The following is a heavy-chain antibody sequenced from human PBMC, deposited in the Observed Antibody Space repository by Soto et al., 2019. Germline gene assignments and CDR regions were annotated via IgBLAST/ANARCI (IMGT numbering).Heavy chain of an antibody. D-gene: IGHD3-22*01. CDR1: GFTFDDYA. CDR3: VKGEYYYDSSGYYPFDY. CDR2: ISWNSGST. J-gene: IGHJ4*02. V-gene: IGHV3-9*01. Sequence: GGSLRLSCAASGFTFDDYAMYWVRQVLGKGLEWVSSISWNSGSTHYADSVKGRFTISRDNSKNTQYLQMSSLRADDTAVYYCVKGEYYYDSSGYYPFDYWGQGTLVTVSS.